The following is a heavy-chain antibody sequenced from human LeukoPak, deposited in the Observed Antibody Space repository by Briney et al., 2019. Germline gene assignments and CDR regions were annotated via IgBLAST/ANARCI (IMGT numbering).Heavy chain of an antibody. CDR1: GFTFSSYG. V-gene: IGHV3-30*03. D-gene: IGHD6-19*01. CDR3: ATDSSGWFYFDY. CDR2: ISYGGSNK. Sequence: PGGSLRLSCAASGFTFSSYGMHWVRQAPGKELEWVAVISYGGSNKYYADSVKGRFTISRDNSKNTLYLQMNSLRAEDTAVYYCATDSSGWFYFDYWGQGTLVTVSS. J-gene: IGHJ4*02.